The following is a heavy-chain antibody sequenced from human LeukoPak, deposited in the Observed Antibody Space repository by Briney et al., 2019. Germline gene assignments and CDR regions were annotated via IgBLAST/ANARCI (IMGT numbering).Heavy chain of an antibody. CDR1: GYTFTSYD. CDR3: ARKGIRLRGAFDI. Sequence: ASVKVSCKASGYTFTSYDINWVRQATGQGLEWMAWMNPNSGNTGYAQKFQGRVTMTRNTSISTAYMELSSLRSEDTAVYYCARKGIRLRGAFDIWGQGTMVTVSS. V-gene: IGHV1-8*01. D-gene: IGHD5-12*01. CDR2: MNPNSGNT. J-gene: IGHJ3*02.